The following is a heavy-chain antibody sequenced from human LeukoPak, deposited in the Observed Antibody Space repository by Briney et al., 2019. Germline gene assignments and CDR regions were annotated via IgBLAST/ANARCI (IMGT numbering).Heavy chain of an antibody. Sequence: SETLSLTCAVYGGSFSGYYWSWIRQPPGKGLEWIGEINHSGSTNYNPSLKSRVTISVDTSENQFSLKLSSVTAADTAVYYCARSGPMVRDRRYYYYYYYMDVWGKGTTVTVSS. D-gene: IGHD3-10*01. J-gene: IGHJ6*03. V-gene: IGHV4-34*01. CDR2: INHSGST. CDR3: ARSGPMVRDRRYYYYYYYMDV. CDR1: GGSFSGYY.